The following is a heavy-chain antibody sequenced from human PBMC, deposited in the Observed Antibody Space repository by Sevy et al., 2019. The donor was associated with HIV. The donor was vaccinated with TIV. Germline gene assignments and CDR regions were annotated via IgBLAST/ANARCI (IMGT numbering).Heavy chain of an antibody. Sequence: GGSLRLSCAASGFTFSSYWMSWVRQAPGKGLEWMANIKQDGSEKYYVDSVKGRFTISRDNAKNSLYLQMNSLRAEDTAVYYCARDDLTYGYGMDDWGQGTTVTVSS. CDR2: IKQDGSEK. CDR1: GFTFSSYW. J-gene: IGHJ6*02. D-gene: IGHD2-8*01. V-gene: IGHV3-7*01. CDR3: ARDDLTYGYGMDD.